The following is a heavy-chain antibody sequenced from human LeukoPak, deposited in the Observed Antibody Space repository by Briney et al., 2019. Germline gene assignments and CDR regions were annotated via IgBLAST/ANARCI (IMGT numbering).Heavy chain of an antibody. CDR3: AKHYGSGTYYNYFTY. D-gene: IGHD3-10*01. V-gene: IGHV3-23*01. Sequence: GGSLRLSCAGSGFTFSSYAMSWVRQAPGRGLEWVSAISDSGGRTYYADFVKGRFTISRDNSENTLFLQMSSLRAEDTATYYCAKHYGSGTYYNYFTYCGQGTLVSVSS. CDR2: ISDSGGRT. CDR1: GFTFSSYA. J-gene: IGHJ4*02.